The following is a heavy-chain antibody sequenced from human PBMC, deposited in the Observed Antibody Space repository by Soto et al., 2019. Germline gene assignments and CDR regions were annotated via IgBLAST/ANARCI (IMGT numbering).Heavy chain of an antibody. V-gene: IGHV1-3*01. Sequence: ASVKASCKEPGYSLTSYAMQWARQAHGQRLEWMGWINAGNGNTKYSQKFQGRVTITRDTSASTAYMELSSLRSEDTAVYYCARGVTMVRGPPDQDAFDIWGQGTMVTVSS. J-gene: IGHJ3*02. D-gene: IGHD3-10*01. CDR1: GYSLTSYA. CDR3: ARGVTMVRGPPDQDAFDI. CDR2: INAGNGNT.